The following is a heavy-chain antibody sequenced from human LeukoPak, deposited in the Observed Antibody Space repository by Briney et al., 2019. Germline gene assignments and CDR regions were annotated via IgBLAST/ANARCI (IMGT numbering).Heavy chain of an antibody. Sequence: ASVKVSCKASGYTFTGYYMHWVRQAPGQGLEWMGWMNRNNGGTNYAHKFQGRVTMTRDTSIDVAYMELSSLRYDDTAVYYCGLVTPGNWWFDPWGQGTLVTVSS. V-gene: IGHV1-2*02. D-gene: IGHD2-21*02. CDR1: GYTFTGYY. CDR3: GLVTPGNWWFDP. J-gene: IGHJ5*02. CDR2: MNRNNGGT.